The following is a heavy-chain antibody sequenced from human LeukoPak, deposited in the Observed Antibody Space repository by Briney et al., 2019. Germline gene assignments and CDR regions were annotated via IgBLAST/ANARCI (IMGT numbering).Heavy chain of an antibody. CDR1: GGSFSGYY. CDR3: ARPRYYYGSGKKNWFDP. Sequence: SETLSLTCAVYGGSFSGYYWSWIRQPPGKGLEWIGEINHSGSTNYNPSLKSRVTISVDTSKNQFSLKLSSVTAADTAVYYCARPRYYYGSGKKNWFDPWGQGTLVTVSS. V-gene: IGHV4-34*01. CDR2: INHSGST. J-gene: IGHJ5*02. D-gene: IGHD3-10*01.